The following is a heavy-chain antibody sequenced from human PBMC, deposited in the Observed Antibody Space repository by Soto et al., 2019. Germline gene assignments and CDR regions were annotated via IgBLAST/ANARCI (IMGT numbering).Heavy chain of an antibody. CDR2: IIPIFGTA. D-gene: IGHD2-15*01. CDR1: GGTFSSYA. J-gene: IGHJ6*02. CDR3: ARDYCSGGSCSSNYYYYGMDV. Sequence: QVQLVQSGAEVKKPGSSVKVSCKASGGTFSSYAISWVRQAPGQGLEWMGGIIPIFGTANYAQKFQGRVTITADESTSTAYMELSSLRSEDTAVYYCARDYCSGGSCSSNYYYYGMDVWGQGTTVTVSS. V-gene: IGHV1-69*01.